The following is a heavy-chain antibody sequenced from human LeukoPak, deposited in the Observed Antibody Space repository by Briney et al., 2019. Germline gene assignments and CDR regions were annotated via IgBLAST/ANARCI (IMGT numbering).Heavy chain of an antibody. J-gene: IGHJ6*02. Sequence: SQTLSLTCTVSGASISSDGDYWSWIRQHPGKGLEWLGHFYTSASIYYKPSLKTRLTISADTSKNQFSLRLRSVTAADTAVYYCARGKYTVTTYYYYGMDVWGQGTTVTVSS. V-gene: IGHV4-31*03. CDR1: GASISSDGDY. D-gene: IGHD4-11*01. CDR3: ARGKYTVTTYYYYGMDV. CDR2: FYTSASI.